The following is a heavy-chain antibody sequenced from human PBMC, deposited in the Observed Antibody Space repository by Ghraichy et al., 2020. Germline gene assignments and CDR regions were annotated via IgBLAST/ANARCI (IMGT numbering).Heavy chain of an antibody. D-gene: IGHD6-19*01. CDR1: GFSLSSYGVC. CDR2: IDSDDDK. Sequence: SGPTLVKPTQTLTLTCTLSGFSLSSYGVCVSLIRQPPGKALEWLALIDSDDDKYYSTSLKTRLTISKDTSKNQVVLTMTNMDPVDTATYFCARTRGALYSSGCANDYWGQGTLVTVSS. J-gene: IGHJ4*02. CDR3: ARTRGALYSSGCANDY. V-gene: IGHV2-70*01.